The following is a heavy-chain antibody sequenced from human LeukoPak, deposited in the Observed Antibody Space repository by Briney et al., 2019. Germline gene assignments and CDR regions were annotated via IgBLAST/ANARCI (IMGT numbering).Heavy chain of an antibody. CDR3: ARGLVWSSSGWFFDY. J-gene: IGHJ4*02. V-gene: IGHV3-48*01. CDR1: GFTFSTYN. Sequence: GGSLRLSCAASGFTFSTYNMNWVRQAPGKGLEWVSYISSSSSTVHYVDSVKGRFTISRDNAKNSLYLQMNSLRAEDTAVYYCARGLVWSSSGWFFDYWGQGTLVTVSS. CDR2: ISSSSSTV. D-gene: IGHD6-19*01.